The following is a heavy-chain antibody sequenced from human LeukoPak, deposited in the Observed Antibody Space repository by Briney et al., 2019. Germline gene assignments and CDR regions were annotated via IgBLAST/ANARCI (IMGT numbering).Heavy chain of an antibody. V-gene: IGHV3-30*18. J-gene: IGHJ4*02. CDR1: EFTFSSYA. D-gene: IGHD3-10*01. Sequence: GGSLRLSCTASEFTFSSYAMHWVRQAPGEGLQWVAVISFDGNTKFYGDSVKGRFTISRDNSKNTLYLQMNSLRAEDTALYYCAKDLVENYYGSGVTLDYWGQGTLVTVSS. CDR3: AKDLVENYYGSGVTLDY. CDR2: ISFDGNTK.